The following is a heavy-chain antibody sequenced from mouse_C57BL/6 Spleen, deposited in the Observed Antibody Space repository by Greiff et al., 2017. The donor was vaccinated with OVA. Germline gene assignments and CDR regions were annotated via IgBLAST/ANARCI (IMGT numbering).Heavy chain of an antibody. CDR3: ARSITTVVATGQDFDY. D-gene: IGHD1-1*01. J-gene: IGHJ2*01. CDR2: IYWDDDK. CDR1: GFSLSTSGMG. Sequence: QVTLKESGPGILQSSQTLSLTCSFSGFSLSTSGMGVSWIRQPSGKGLEWLAHIYWDDDKRYNPSLKSRLTISKDTSRNQVFLKITSVDTADTATYYCARSITTVVATGQDFDYWGQGTTLTVSS. V-gene: IGHV8-12*01.